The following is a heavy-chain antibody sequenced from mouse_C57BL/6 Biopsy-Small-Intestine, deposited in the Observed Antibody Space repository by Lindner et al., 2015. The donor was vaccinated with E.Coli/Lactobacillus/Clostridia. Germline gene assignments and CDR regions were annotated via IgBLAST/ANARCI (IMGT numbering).Heavy chain of an antibody. CDR2: INPYSDAT. V-gene: IGHV1-14*01. D-gene: IGHD4-1*01. Sequence: VQLQESGPELVKPGASVKMSCKASGYTFISYVIYWVKQKPGQGLEWIGFINPYSDATNYNEKFKGKATLTSDKSSSTAYMELSSLTSEDSAIYYCARRNWDQAWFAYWGQGTLVTVSA. CDR1: GYTFISYV. CDR3: ARRNWDQAWFAY. J-gene: IGHJ3*01.